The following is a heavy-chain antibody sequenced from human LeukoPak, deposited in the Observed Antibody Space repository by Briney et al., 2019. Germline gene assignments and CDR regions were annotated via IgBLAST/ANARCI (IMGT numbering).Heavy chain of an antibody. V-gene: IGHV1-18*01. CDR1: GYTFTSYG. D-gene: IGHD3-10*01. J-gene: IGHJ4*02. CDR2: ISAYNGNT. CDR3: ARDSEMDRGVITDPNFDY. Sequence: ASVKVSCKASGYTFTSYGISWVRQAPGQGLEWMGWISAYNGNTNYAQKLQGRVTMTTDTSTSTAYMELRSLRSDDTAVYYCARDSEMDRGVITDPNFDYWGQGTLVTVSS.